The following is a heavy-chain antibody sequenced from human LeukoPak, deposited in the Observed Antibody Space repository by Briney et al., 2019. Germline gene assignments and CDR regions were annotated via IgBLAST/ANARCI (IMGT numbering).Heavy chain of an antibody. J-gene: IGHJ4*02. Sequence: ASVKVSCKASGGTFSSYAISWVRQAPGQGLEWMGGIIPIFGTANYAQKFQGRVTITADESTSTAYMELSSLRSDDTAVYYCARDSGSLLASDYWGQGTLVTVSS. CDR2: IIPIFGTA. D-gene: IGHD1-26*01. V-gene: IGHV1-69*13. CDR1: GGTFSSYA. CDR3: ARDSGSLLASDY.